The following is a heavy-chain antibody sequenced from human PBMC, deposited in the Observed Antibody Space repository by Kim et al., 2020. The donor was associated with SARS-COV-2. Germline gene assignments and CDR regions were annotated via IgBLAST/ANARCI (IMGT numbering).Heavy chain of an antibody. CDR3: VKDLDISMVRPHS. V-gene: IGHV3-23*01. J-gene: IGHJ4*02. Sequence: GGSLRLSCTASGFIFSNYAMSWVRQGPGKGLEWVSSISGSGDITKYADAVKGRFTISRDNSKKTMYLQMNRQTVEDTAVYYCVKDLDISMVRPHSWRQGTLVSFYS. CDR2: ISGSGDIT. D-gene: IGHD3-10*01. CDR1: GFIFSNYA.